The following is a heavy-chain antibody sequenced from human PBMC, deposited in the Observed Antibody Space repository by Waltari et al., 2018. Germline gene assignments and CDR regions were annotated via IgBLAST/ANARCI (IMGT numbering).Heavy chain of an antibody. D-gene: IGHD5-12*01. CDR3: AREGDGYRYLDY. V-gene: IGHV1-2*02. CDR2: VHSGSGDT. J-gene: IGHJ4*02. CDR1: GYTFTGYY. Sequence: QVQLVQPGAEVKEPGASVKVSCKASGYTFTGYYVHWVRQGPGQGLEWMGWVHSGSGDTQYAQRFQGRVSMTRDTSTGTVYMELSSLRPDDTAMYYCAREGDGYRYLDYWGQGTLVTVSS.